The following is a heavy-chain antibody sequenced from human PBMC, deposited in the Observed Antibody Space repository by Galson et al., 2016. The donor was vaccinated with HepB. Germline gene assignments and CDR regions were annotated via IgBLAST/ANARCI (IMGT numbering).Heavy chain of an antibody. CDR1: GYTFTSYT. CDR3: APSFRSPVEN. V-gene: IGHV1-3*01. D-gene: IGHD1-26*01. J-gene: IGHJ4*02. CDR2: INAGNGNT. Sequence: SVKVSCKASGYTFTSYTIHWVRQAPGQRLEWMGWINAGNGNTKYSQKFQDRVTITRDTYASTAYMELSSLRSEDTAVYYCAPSFRSPVENWGQGTLVTVSS.